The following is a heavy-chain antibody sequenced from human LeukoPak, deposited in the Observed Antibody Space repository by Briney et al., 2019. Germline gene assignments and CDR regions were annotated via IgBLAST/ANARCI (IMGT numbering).Heavy chain of an antibody. J-gene: IGHJ3*02. V-gene: IGHV3-21*01. CDR2: ISGSSSYI. CDR1: GFTFSSYS. CDR3: ARGNKGVYYDFWSGYYPTKQDDAFDI. Sequence: GGSLRLSCAASGFTFSSYSMNWVRQAPGKGLEWVSSISGSSSYIYYADSVKGRFTISRDNAKNSLYLQMNSLRAEDTAVYYCARGNKGVYYDFWSGYYPTKQDDAFDIWGQGTMVTVSS. D-gene: IGHD3-3*01.